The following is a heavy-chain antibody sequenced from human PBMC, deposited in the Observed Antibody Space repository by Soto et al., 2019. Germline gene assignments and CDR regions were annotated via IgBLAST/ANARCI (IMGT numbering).Heavy chain of an antibody. Sequence: EVQLVETGGGLIQPGGSLRLSCAVSGFSVSSNFMSWVRQAPGKGLEWVSVMYRSGTTHDADSVKGRFTISRDNSKNTVYLELNSLRVDDTAVYYCARSSRKDYNFAMDTWGQGTTVIVSS. V-gene: IGHV3-53*02. CDR3: ARSSRKDYNFAMDT. CDR2: MYRSGTT. CDR1: GFSVSSNF. J-gene: IGHJ6*02. D-gene: IGHD6-6*01.